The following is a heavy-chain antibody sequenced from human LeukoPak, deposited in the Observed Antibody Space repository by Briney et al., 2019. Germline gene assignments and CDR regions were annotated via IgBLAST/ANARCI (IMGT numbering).Heavy chain of an antibody. CDR2: ISTTSGYT. CDR3: AKTQGRYCSSTSCYSAGHAFDI. Sequence: PGGSLRLSCAASGFTFSDYYMSWIRQAPGKGLEWISYISTTSGYTYYADSVKGRFIISRDNAESSLYLQMNSLRAEDTAVYYCAKTQGRYCSSTSCYSAGHAFDIWGQGTMVTVSS. D-gene: IGHD2-2*01. V-gene: IGHV3-11*06. CDR1: GFTFSDYY. J-gene: IGHJ3*02.